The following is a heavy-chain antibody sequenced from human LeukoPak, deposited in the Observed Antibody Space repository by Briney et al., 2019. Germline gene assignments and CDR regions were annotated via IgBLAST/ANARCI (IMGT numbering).Heavy chain of an antibody. CDR1: GFTFSSYG. J-gene: IGHJ6*02. CDR3: AKDPGGYKTSGVGSSVYYYGMDV. CDR2: ISYDGGNK. V-gene: IGHV3-30*18. Sequence: GGSLRLSCAASGFTFSSYGMHWVRQAPGKGLEWVAVISYDGGNKYYADSVKGRFTISRDNSKNALYLQMNSLRAEDTAVYYCAKDPGGYKTSGVGSSVYYYGMDVWGQGTTVTVSS. D-gene: IGHD5-18*01.